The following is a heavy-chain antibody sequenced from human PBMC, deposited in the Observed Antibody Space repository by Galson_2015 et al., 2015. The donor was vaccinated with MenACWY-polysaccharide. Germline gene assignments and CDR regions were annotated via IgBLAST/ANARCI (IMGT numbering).Heavy chain of an antibody. J-gene: IGHJ4*02. Sequence: QSGAEVKKPGESLTISCTGSGYSFTNYWIGWVRQMPGKGLEWMGITYPGDSDTRYSPSFQGQVTISADRPISTAYLQWSSLKASDTAMYYCTKYDSSGWYAIDYWGQGTLVTVSS. CDR1: GYSFTNYW. CDR3: TKYDSSGWYAIDY. D-gene: IGHD6-19*01. CDR2: TYPGDSDT. V-gene: IGHV5-51*01.